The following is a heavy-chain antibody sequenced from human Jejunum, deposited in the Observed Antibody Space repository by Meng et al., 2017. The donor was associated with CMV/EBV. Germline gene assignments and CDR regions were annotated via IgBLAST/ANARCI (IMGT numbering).Heavy chain of an antibody. D-gene: IGHD2-2*01. J-gene: IGHJ6*02. CDR3: ARHLSEGYCNSTSCSYSYFYGMDV. V-gene: IGHV4-39*01. Sequence: WIRQSPRKGLEWIGNVLYNGDTYSNPSLGSRVSMSIDTSKNQFSLKLNSLTAADTGVYFCARHLSEGYCNSTSCSYSYFYGMDVWGQGTTVTVSS. CDR2: VLYNGDT.